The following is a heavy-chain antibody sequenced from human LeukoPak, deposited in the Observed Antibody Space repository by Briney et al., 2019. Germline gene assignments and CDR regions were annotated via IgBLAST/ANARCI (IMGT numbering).Heavy chain of an antibody. J-gene: IGHJ4*02. V-gene: IGHV3-48*01. Sequence: GGSLRLSCAASGFTFSSYSMNWVRQAPGKGLEWVSYISSSSSTIYYADSVKGRFTISRDNAKNSLYLQMNSLRAEDTAVYYCARTYSSSWGSYDYWGQGTLVTVSS. D-gene: IGHD6-13*01. CDR3: ARTYSSSWGSYDY. CDR2: ISSSSSTI. CDR1: GFTFSSYS.